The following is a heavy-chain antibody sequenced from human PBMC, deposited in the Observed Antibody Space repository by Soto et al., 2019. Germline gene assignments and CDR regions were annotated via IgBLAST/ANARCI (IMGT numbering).Heavy chain of an antibody. D-gene: IGHD3-9*01. CDR1: GFTFGSYS. Sequence: LRLSCAASGFTFGSYSMNWVRQAPGKGLEWVSYISSSSSTIYYADSVKGRFTISRDNAKNSLYLQMNSLRAEDTAVYYCARDSMTGLNWFDPWGQGTLVTVSS. J-gene: IGHJ5*02. CDR2: ISSSSSTI. V-gene: IGHV3-48*01. CDR3: ARDSMTGLNWFDP.